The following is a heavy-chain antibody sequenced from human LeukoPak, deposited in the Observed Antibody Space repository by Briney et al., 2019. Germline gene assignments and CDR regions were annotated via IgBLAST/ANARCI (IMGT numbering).Heavy chain of an antibody. Sequence: SQTLSLTCAISGDSVSSNSAVWNWIRQSPSRGLEWLGRAYYRSKWHNEYAESVKSRISINSDTSKNQFSLKLNSVTAADTAVYYCASSAIFGVVANWFDPWGQGTLVTVSS. J-gene: IGHJ5*02. D-gene: IGHD3-3*01. CDR1: GDSVSSNSAV. V-gene: IGHV6-1*01. CDR3: ASSAIFGVVANWFDP. CDR2: AYYRSKWHN.